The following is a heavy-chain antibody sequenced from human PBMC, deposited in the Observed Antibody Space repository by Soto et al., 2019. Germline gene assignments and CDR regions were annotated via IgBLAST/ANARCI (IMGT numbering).Heavy chain of an antibody. V-gene: IGHV3-48*01. CDR2: ICSSSSTI. CDR3: ARDGIPSYYYYMDV. CDR1: GFTFSSYS. Sequence: GGSLRLSCAASGFTFSSYSMNWVRQAPGKGLEWVSYICSSSSTIYYADSVKGRFTISRDNAKNSLYLQMNSLRAEDTAVYYCARDGIPSYYYYMDVWGKGTTVTVS. D-gene: IGHD1-1*01. J-gene: IGHJ6*03.